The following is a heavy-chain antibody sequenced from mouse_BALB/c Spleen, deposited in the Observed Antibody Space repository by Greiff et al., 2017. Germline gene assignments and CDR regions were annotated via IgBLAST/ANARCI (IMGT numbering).Heavy chain of an antibody. D-gene: IGHD2-10*01. CDR1: GFSLTSYG. CDR3: ARRRASYGNYGDYAMDY. V-gene: IGHV2-2*02. Sequence: VQLQQSGPGLVQPSQSLSITCTVSGFSLTSYGVHWVRQSPGKGLEWLGVIWSGGSTDYNAAFISRLSISKDNSKSQVFFKMNSLQANDTAIYYCARRRASYGNYGDYAMDYWGQGTSVTVSS. J-gene: IGHJ4*01. CDR2: IWSGGST.